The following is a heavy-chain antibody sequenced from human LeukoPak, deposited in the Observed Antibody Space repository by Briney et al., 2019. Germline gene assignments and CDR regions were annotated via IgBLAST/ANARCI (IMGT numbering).Heavy chain of an antibody. D-gene: IGHD3-10*01. CDR3: ARGGQLLWFGELWTNWFDP. CDR1: GGTLSSYA. CDR2: IIPIFGTA. J-gene: IGHJ5*02. Sequence: SVKVSCKASGGTLSSYAISWVRQAPGQGLEWMGGIIPIFGTANYAQKFQGRVTITTDESTSTAYMELSSLRSEDTAVYYCARGGQLLWFGELWTNWFDPWGQGTLVTVYS. V-gene: IGHV1-69*05.